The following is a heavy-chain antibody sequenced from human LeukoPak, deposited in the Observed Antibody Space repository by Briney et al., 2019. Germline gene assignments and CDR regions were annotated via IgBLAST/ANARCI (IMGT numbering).Heavy chain of an antibody. D-gene: IGHD6-13*01. J-gene: IGHJ6*03. CDR3: ARDRMAVGYSSSWYSSQANYYYYMDV. Sequence: PSETLSLTCAVYGGSFSGYYWSWIRQPPGKGLEWIGEINHSGSTNYNPSLKSRVTMSVDTSKNQFSLKLSSVTAADTAVYYCARDRMAVGYSSSWYSSQANYYYYMDVWGKGTTVTISS. CDR1: GGSFSGYY. V-gene: IGHV4-34*01. CDR2: INHSGST.